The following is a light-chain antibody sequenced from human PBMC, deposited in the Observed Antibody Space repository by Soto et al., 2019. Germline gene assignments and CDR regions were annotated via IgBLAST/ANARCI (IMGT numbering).Light chain of an antibody. CDR3: QQVDAYPST. V-gene: IGKV1-9*01. Sequence: IQLTQSPSSLSASVGDRVTITCRASQGISSFLAWYQQKPGKAPNLLIYAASTLQTGVPSRFSGGGSGTEFTLTIDNLQPEDFATYYCQQVDAYPSTCGGGTKVE. J-gene: IGKJ4*01. CDR2: AAS. CDR1: QGISSF.